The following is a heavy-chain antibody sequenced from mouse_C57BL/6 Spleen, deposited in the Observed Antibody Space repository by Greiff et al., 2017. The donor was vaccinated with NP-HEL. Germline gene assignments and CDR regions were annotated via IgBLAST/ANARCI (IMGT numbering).Heavy chain of an antibody. CDR3: ARKVATGYAMDD. V-gene: IGHV5-17*01. Sequence: EVQGVESGGGLVKPGGSLKLSCAASGFTFSDYGMHWVRQAPEKGLEWVAYISSGSSTIYYADTVKGRFTISRDNAKNTLFLQMTSLRSEDTAMYYCARKVATGYAMDDWGQGTSVTVSS. D-gene: IGHD1-1*01. CDR1: GFTFSDYG. CDR2: ISSGSSTI. J-gene: IGHJ4*01.